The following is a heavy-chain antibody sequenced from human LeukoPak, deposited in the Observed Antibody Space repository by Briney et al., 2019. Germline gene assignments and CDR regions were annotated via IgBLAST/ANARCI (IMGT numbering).Heavy chain of an antibody. Sequence: PGGSLRLSCAASGFTFSSYGMHWVRQAPGKGLEWVAVIWYDGSNKYYADSVKGRFTISRDNSKNTLYLQMNSLRAEDTAVYYCARVPYGGKSSPGGMDVWGQGTTVTVSS. J-gene: IGHJ6*02. CDR2: IWYDGSNK. CDR1: GFTFSSYG. CDR3: ARVPYGGKSSPGGMDV. D-gene: IGHD4-23*01. V-gene: IGHV3-33*01.